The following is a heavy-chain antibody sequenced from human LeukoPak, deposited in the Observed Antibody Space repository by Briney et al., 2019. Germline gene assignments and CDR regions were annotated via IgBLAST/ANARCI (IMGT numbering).Heavy chain of an antibody. CDR2: ISWNSDII. Sequence: GGSLRLSCVASGFTFVDYAMHWVRQAPGKGLEWVSGISWNSDIIGYADSVKGRFTISRDSAKNSLYLQMNSLRPEDTAFYYCAKDIRSIVVPPDAMDVWGQGTTVTVSS. J-gene: IGHJ6*02. V-gene: IGHV3-9*01. CDR1: GFTFVDYA. CDR3: AKDIRSIVVPPDAMDV. D-gene: IGHD2-21*01.